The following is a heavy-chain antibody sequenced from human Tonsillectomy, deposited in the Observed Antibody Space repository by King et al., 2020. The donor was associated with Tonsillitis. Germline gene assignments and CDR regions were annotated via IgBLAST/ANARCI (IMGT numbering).Heavy chain of an antibody. D-gene: IGHD6-13*01. CDR1: GYSFTNYD. J-gene: IGHJ4*02. V-gene: IGHV1-8*02. CDR2: MNPNSGNT. CDR3: ATIAAAVDY. Sequence: VQLVQSGAEVKKPGASVKVSCKASGYSFTNYDIHWVRQATGQGLEWMGWMNPNSGNTGYAQKLQGRVIMTRNTSISTAYMDLSSLRSEDTAVYYCATIAAAVDYWGQGTLVTVSS.